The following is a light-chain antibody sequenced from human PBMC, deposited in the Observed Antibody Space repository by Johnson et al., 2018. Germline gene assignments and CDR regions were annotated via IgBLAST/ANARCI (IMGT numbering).Light chain of an antibody. CDR2: ENN. CDR1: SSNIGNNY. CDR3: GTWDSSLSAGNV. Sequence: QSVLTQPPSVSAAPGQKVTISCSGSSSNIGNNYVSWYQQLPGTAPKLLIYENNKRPSGIPDRFSGSKSGTSATLGITGLQTGDEADYNCGTWDSSLSAGNVLVTCPNVAVL. V-gene: IGLV1-51*02. J-gene: IGLJ1*01.